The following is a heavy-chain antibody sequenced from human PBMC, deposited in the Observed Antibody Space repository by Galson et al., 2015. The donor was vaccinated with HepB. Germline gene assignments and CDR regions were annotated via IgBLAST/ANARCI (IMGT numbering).Heavy chain of an antibody. V-gene: IGHV3-48*04. D-gene: IGHD3-10*01. CDR3: AREDPLWFGEGWFDP. Sequence: SLRLSCAASGFTFSSYSMNWVRQAPGKGLEWVSYISSSSSTIYYADSVKGRFTISRDNAKNSLYLQMNSLRAEDTAVYYCAREDPLWFGEGWFDPWGQGTLVTVSS. CDR2: ISSSSSTI. CDR1: GFTFSSYS. J-gene: IGHJ5*02.